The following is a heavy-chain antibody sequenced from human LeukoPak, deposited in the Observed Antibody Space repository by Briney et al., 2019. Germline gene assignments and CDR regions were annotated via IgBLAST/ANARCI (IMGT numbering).Heavy chain of an antibody. CDR2: IWYDGGKK. Sequence: GGSLRFSCAAPGFTFSSSGMDWVRRAPGKGLEWVAVIWYDGGKKYYADSVRGRFTISRDNSKNTLYLQMNSVRAEDTAVYYCSKDKDYRFDYWGQGTLVTVSS. V-gene: IGHV3-33*06. D-gene: IGHD4-11*01. J-gene: IGHJ4*02. CDR3: SKDKDYRFDY. CDR1: GFTFSSSG.